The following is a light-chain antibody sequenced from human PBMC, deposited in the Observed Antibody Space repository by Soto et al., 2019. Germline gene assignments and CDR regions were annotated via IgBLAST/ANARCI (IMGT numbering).Light chain of an antibody. CDR2: GAS. J-gene: IGKJ1*01. V-gene: IGKV3-20*01. CDR3: QHAWA. Sequence: EIVLTQSPGTLSLSPGERATLSCRASQSVDSSNLVWYQQRSGQAPRLLIYGASNRATGIPDWFSGSGSGTDFTLTISRLEPEDFSVYYCQHAWACGQGSKVEIK. CDR1: QSVDSSN.